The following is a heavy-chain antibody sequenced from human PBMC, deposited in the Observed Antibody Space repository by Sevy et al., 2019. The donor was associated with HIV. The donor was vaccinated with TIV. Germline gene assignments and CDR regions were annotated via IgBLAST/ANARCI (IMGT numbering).Heavy chain of an antibody. Sequence: SETLSLTCTVSVVSISGYYWSWIRQPPGKGLEWIGYIYYSGRTNYNPSLQGRVSISTDTSKNQFSLKLSSVTAADTAVYSCARALADYYYAMDVWGQGTTVTVSS. J-gene: IGHJ6*02. V-gene: IGHV4-59*01. CDR3: ARALADYYYAMDV. CDR2: IYYSGRT. CDR1: VVSISGYY.